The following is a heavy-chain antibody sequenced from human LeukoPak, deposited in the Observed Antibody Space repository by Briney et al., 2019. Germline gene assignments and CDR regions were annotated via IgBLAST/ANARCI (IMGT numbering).Heavy chain of an antibody. J-gene: IGHJ2*01. CDR3: ARGSYFEYFDL. CDR2: INPSGGST. Sequence: ASVKVSCKASGYTFTSYGISWVRQAPGQGLEWMGIINPSGGSTSYAQKFQGRVTMTRDTSTSTVYMELSSLRSEDTAVYYCARGSYFEYFDLWGRGALVTVSS. D-gene: IGHD1-26*01. V-gene: IGHV1-46*01. CDR1: GYTFTSYG.